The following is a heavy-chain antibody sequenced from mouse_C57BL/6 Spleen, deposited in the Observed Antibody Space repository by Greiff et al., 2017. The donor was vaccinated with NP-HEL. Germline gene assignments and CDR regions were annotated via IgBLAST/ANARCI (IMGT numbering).Heavy chain of an antibody. V-gene: IGHV2-2*01. J-gene: IGHJ3*01. CDR3: ARRGDYDVFAY. CDR1: GFSLTSYG. D-gene: IGHD2-4*01. CDR2: IWSGGST. Sequence: VKVVESGPGLVQPSQSLSITCTVSGFSLTSYGVHWVRQSPGKGLEWLGVIWSGGSTDYNAAFISRLSISKDNSKSQVFFKMNSLQADDTAIYYCARRGDYDVFAYWGQGTLVTVSA.